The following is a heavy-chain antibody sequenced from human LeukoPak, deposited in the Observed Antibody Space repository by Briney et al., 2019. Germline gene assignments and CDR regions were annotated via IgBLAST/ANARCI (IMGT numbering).Heavy chain of an antibody. Sequence: SETLSLTCIVSGDSISSYYWSWIRQPPGKGLEWIGYIYYSGSTNYNPSLKSRVIISVDASKNHFSLKLSSVTAADTAVYYCARDRSLGIIDYWGQGTLVTVSS. J-gene: IGHJ4*02. CDR1: GDSISSYY. CDR3: ARDRSLGIIDY. CDR2: IYYSGST. V-gene: IGHV4-59*01. D-gene: IGHD3-16*01.